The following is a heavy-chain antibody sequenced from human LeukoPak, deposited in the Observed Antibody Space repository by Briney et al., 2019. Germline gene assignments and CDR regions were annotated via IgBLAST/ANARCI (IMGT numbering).Heavy chain of an antibody. CDR2: INHGGST. CDR1: GGSFSGYY. Sequence: SETLSLTCAVYGGSFSGYYWSWIRQPPGKGLEWIGEINHGGSTNYNPSLKSRVTISVDTSKNQFSLKLSSVTAADKAVYYCARSCRILDIVATIRARLGGNGFDIWGQGTMVTVSS. V-gene: IGHV4-34*01. J-gene: IGHJ3*02. CDR3: ARSCRILDIVATIRARLGGNGFDI. D-gene: IGHD5-12*01.